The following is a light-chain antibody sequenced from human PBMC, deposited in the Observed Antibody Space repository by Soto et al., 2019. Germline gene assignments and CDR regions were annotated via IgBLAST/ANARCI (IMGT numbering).Light chain of an antibody. CDR2: DAS. V-gene: IGKV3-11*01. CDR3: QQRSNWPLT. Sequence: EIVLTQSPATLSLSPGERATLSCRTSQSVSSYLAWYQQKPGQAPRLLIYDASSRATGIPARFSGSGSGTDFTLTIRSLEPEDFPVYYCQQRSNWPLTFGGGTKVEIK. CDR1: QSVSSY. J-gene: IGKJ4*01.